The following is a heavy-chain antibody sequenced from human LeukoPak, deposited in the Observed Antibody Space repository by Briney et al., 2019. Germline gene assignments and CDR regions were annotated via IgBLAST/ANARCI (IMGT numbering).Heavy chain of an antibody. CDR2: INPSGGST. CDR3: ARRGSSSSGGSYYYYMDV. J-gene: IGHJ6*03. D-gene: IGHD6-6*01. Sequence: GASVKVSCKAFGYTFTSYYMHWVRQAPGQGLEWMGIINPSGGSTSYAQKFQGRVTMTRDMSTSTVYMELSSLRSEDTAVYYCARRGSSSSGGSYYYYMDVWGKGTTVTVSS. CDR1: GYTFTSYY. V-gene: IGHV1-46*01.